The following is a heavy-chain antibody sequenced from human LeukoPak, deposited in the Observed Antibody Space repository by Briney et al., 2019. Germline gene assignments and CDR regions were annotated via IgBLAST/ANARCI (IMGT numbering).Heavy chain of an antibody. D-gene: IGHD4-17*01. CDR1: GFSVSNYY. V-gene: IGHV3-66*03. CDR2: IRDSGET. CDR3: ARDCAVTQDWVEFDP. J-gene: IGHJ5*02. Sequence: PGGSLRLSCAGSGFSVSNYYMSWVRQAPGKGLEWVSLIRDSGETFYADSVKGRFTISRDNSKNTMYLQMNRLRVEDTAVYFCARDCAVTQDWVEFDPWGQGTLVTVSS.